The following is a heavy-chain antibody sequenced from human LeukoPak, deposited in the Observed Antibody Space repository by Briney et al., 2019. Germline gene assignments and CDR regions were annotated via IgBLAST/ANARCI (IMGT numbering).Heavy chain of an antibody. Sequence: GGSLRLSCAASGFTFNSFAMSWVRQAPGKGLEWVSTISGSSSGGNTYYADSVKGRFTISRDNSKNTLYLQMNSLRAEDTAVYYCAKDQEKYYDILTGVFDYWGQGTLVTVSS. CDR2: ISGSSSGGNT. D-gene: IGHD3-9*01. J-gene: IGHJ4*02. CDR3: AKDQEKYYDILTGVFDY. V-gene: IGHV3-23*01. CDR1: GFTFNSFA.